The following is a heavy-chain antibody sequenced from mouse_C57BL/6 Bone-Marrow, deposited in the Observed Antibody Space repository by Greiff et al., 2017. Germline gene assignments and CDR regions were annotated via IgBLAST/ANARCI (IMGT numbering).Heavy chain of an antibody. CDR1: GYSFTGYY. J-gene: IGHJ2*01. CDR3: ARRGDCDY. Sequence: EVQGVESGPELVKPGASVKISCKASGYSFTGYYMNWVKQSPEKSLEWIGEINPSTGGTTYNQKFKAKATLTVEKSSSTAYMQLKSLTSEDSAVYYCARRGDCDYWGQGTTLTVSS. CDR2: INPSTGGT. V-gene: IGHV1-42*01.